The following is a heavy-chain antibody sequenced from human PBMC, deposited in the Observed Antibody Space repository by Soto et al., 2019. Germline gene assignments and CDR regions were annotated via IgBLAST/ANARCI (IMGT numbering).Heavy chain of an antibody. Sequence: ASVKVSCKASGYTFTSYYMHWVRHAPGQGLEWMGIINPSGGRTSYAQKFQGRVTMTRDTSTSTVYMELSRLRSEDTAVYYCARDSFGDKYYDILPGPNGHFDYWGQGTLVPVSS. CDR1: GYTFTSYY. CDR2: INPSGGRT. J-gene: IGHJ4*02. CDR3: ARDSFGDKYYDILPGPNGHFDY. V-gene: IGHV1-46*03. D-gene: IGHD3-9*01.